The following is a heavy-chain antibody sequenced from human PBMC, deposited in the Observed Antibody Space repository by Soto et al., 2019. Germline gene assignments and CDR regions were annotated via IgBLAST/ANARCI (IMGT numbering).Heavy chain of an antibody. CDR1: GYSFTNYG. Sequence: QDQLVQSGVEVKKPGASVKVSCKASGYSFTNYGITWVRQAPGQGFEWMGWIGAYNGNTKYAQKLQGRVTMTTDASTSTAYLELRSLTSDDTAVYYCARDRGVAPPVAGNTHYYYYMDVWGKGTTVTVSS. J-gene: IGHJ6*03. CDR3: ARDRGVAPPVAGNTHYYYYMDV. D-gene: IGHD6-19*01. V-gene: IGHV1-18*01. CDR2: IGAYNGNT.